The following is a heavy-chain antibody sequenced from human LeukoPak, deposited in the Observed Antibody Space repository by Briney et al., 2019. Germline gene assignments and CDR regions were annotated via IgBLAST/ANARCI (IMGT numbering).Heavy chain of an antibody. CDR3: ARAVGTFRNFFDY. J-gene: IGHJ4*02. CDR1: GYSISSGFY. Sequence: PSETLSLTCTVSGYSISSGFYWGWIRQPPGKGLECIGSIYHSGSTYYNPSLKSRVTISVDTSKNQFSLNLSSVTAADTAMYYCARAVGTFRNFFDYWGQGTLVTVSS. D-gene: IGHD4-23*01. V-gene: IGHV4-38-2*02. CDR2: IYHSGST.